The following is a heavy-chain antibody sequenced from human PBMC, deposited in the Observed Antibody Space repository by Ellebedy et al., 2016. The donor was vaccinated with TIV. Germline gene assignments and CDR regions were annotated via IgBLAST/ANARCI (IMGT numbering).Heavy chain of an antibody. J-gene: IGHJ4*02. D-gene: IGHD4-17*01. CDR2: INPNNGVT. V-gene: IGHV1-2*04. CDR3: ARVPMRAPTGDFDY. CDR1: GYTYTDYY. Sequence: AASVKVSCKASGYTYTDYYIHWVRQAPGQGLEWMGRINPNNGVTTYGQKFQDWLTLTTDTSISTAYMELTRLTSDDTAVYYCARVPMRAPTGDFDYWGRGTLVTVSS.